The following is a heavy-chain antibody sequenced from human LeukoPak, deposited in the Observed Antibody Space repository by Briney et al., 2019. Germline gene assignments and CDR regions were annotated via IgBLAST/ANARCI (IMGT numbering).Heavy chain of an antibody. CDR2: IKQDGSEK. J-gene: IGHJ1*01. V-gene: IGHV3-7*01. D-gene: IGHD6-19*01. Sequence: GGSLRLSCAASGFTFSSHWMSWARQAPGKGLEWVANIKQDGSEKYYVDSVKGRFTISRDNAKNSLYLQMNSLRAEDTAVYYCAREVAVAVPVYWGQGTLVTVSS. CDR3: AREVAVAVPVY. CDR1: GFTFSSHW.